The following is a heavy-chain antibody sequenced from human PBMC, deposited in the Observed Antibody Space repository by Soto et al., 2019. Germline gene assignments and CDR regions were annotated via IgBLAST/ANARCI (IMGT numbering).Heavy chain of an antibody. Sequence: PGGSLRLSCAASGFTFSSYSMNWVRQAPGKGLEWVSSISSSSSYIYYADSVKGRFTISRDNAKNSLYLQTNSLRAEDTAVYYCARVLGTIRSGSDYWGQGALVTVSS. CDR1: GFTFSSYS. D-gene: IGHD3-22*01. J-gene: IGHJ4*02. CDR3: ARVLGTIRSGSDY. CDR2: ISSSSSYI. V-gene: IGHV3-21*01.